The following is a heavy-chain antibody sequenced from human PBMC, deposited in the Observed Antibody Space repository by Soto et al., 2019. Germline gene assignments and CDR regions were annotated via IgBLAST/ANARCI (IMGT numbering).Heavy chain of an antibody. CDR2: IIPILGIA. CDR3: AISGTLGYCSSTSCDARFDY. CDR1: GGTFSSYT. D-gene: IGHD2-2*01. V-gene: IGHV1-69*02. J-gene: IGHJ4*02. Sequence: SVKVSCKASGGTFSSYTISWVRQAPGQGLEWKGRIIPILGIANYAQKFQGRVTITADKSTSTAYMELSSLRSEDTAVYYCAISGTLGYCSSTSCDARFDYWGQGTLVTVSS.